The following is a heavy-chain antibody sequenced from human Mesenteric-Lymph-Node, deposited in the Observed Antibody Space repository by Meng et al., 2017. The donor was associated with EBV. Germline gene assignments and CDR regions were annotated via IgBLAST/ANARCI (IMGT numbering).Heavy chain of an antibody. J-gene: IGHJ5*02. CDR1: CGSSSSSNYY. CDR3: ARREASSPGWFDP. V-gene: IGHV4-39*01. D-gene: IGHD6-13*01. CDR2: IYYSGST. Sequence: LQLQEAGPGLVKPSASLALTVTVSCGSSSSSNYYWGWIRQPPGKGLEWIGSIYYSGSTHYNPSLKSRVTISEDTSKNQFSLKVSSVIAADTAVYYCARREASSPGWFDPWGQGTLVTVSS.